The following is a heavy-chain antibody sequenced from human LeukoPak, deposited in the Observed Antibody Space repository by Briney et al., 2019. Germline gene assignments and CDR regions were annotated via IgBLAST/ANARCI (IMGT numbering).Heavy chain of an antibody. Sequence: GGSLRLSCVGLTLTVSDTFMSWVRKAPGKGLDWVSTMYTGGGTDYADSVKGRFTISRDSSKNTVYLQMNSLRDEDTAVYYCARGPPFDPWGQGTLVTVSS. V-gene: IGHV3-66*01. CDR2: MYTGGGT. CDR1: TLTVSDTF. CDR3: ARGPPFDP. J-gene: IGHJ5*02.